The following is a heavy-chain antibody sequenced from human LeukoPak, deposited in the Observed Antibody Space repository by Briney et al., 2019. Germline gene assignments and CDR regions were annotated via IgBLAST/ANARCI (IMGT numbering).Heavy chain of an antibody. CDR3: ARGVGYNYGLYYQYGMDV. D-gene: IGHD5-18*01. CDR1: GYTFTSHV. J-gene: IGHJ6*02. V-gene: IGHV1-3*04. CDR2: IDTANGNT. Sequence: AASVKVSCKASGYTFTSHVIHRVRQAPGPRLDWMGWIDTANGNTQNSQNFQGRVTITRDTSASTAYMELSSLRSEDTAVYYCARGVGYNYGLYYQYGMDVWGQGTTVTVSS.